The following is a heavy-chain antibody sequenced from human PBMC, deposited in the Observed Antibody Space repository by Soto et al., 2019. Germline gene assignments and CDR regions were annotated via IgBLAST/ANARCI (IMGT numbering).Heavy chain of an antibody. J-gene: IGHJ3*02. CDR2: IIPIFGTA. CDR1: GGTFSSYA. D-gene: IGHD3-10*01. Sequence: QVQLVQSGAEVKKPGSSVKVSCKASGGTFSSYAISWVRQAPGQGLEWMGGIIPIFGTANYAQKFQGRVTITADESTNTAYMELSSLSSEYTAVYYCARDRLRWCGDFRRSNAFDIWGQGTMVTVAS. V-gene: IGHV1-69*01. CDR3: ARDRLRWCGDFRRSNAFDI.